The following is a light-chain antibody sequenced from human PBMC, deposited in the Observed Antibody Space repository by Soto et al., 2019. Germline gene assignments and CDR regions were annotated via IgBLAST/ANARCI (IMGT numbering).Light chain of an antibody. CDR1: RSDIGAYNF. Sequence: QSALTQPASVSGSPGQSITLSCTGTRSDIGAYNFVSWYQQYPGKAPKVKIYEVSKRPSGVPDRFSGSKSGNTASLTVSGLQAEDEADYYCSSYAGNNIVIFGGGTKLTVL. V-gene: IGLV2-8*01. J-gene: IGLJ2*01. CDR2: EVS. CDR3: SSYAGNNIVI.